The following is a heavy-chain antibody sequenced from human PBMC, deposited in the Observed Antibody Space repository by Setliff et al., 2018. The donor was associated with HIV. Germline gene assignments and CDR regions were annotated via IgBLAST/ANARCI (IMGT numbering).Heavy chain of an antibody. D-gene: IGHD1-26*01. J-gene: IGHJ4*02. Sequence: SETRSLTCTVSGDSISTYCWIWIRRPPGKGLEWIGNIYTSGSTNYNPSLKSRVTISVDTSKSQFSLNLTSVTAADTAVYYCARGGFKWSGSYADYWGQGTLVTVSS. CDR3: ARGGFKWSGSYADY. V-gene: IGHV4-4*09. CDR1: GDSISTYC. CDR2: IYTSGST.